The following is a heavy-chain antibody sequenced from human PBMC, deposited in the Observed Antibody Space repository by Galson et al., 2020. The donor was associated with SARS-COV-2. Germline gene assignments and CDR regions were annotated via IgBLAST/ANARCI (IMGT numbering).Heavy chain of an antibody. CDR2: IWSEGSFK. CDR3: TSELGVGSNSLTFDM. J-gene: IGHJ3*02. V-gene: IGHV3-33*01. D-gene: IGHD1-26*01. CDR1: GFSFSTYG. Sequence: TGGSLRLSCAASGFSFSTYGMHWVRQAPGRGLEWVSVIWSEGSFKTYANSVEGRCTISRDSSKNTLYRQLNSLRADDTAVYYCTSELGVGSNSLTFDMWGQGTMVIVSS.